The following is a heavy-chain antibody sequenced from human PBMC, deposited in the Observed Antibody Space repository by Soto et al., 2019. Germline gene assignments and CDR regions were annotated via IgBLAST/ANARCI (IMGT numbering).Heavy chain of an antibody. D-gene: IGHD2-8*02. CDR1: GFTFSSYG. CDR3: AKVLAWYWHPVV. CDR2: ISYDGSNK. V-gene: IGHV3-30*18. Sequence: PGGSLRLSCAASGFTFSSYGMHWVRQAPGKGLEWVAVISYDGSNKYYADSVKGRFTISRDNSKNTLYLQMNSLRAEDTAVYYCAKVLAWYWHPVVWGQGTLVTVSS. J-gene: IGHJ4*02.